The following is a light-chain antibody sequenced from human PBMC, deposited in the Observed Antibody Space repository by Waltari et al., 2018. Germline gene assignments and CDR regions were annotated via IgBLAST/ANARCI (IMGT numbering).Light chain of an antibody. CDR1: QGITTY. V-gene: IGKV1D-8*01. CDR2: AAS. J-gene: IGKJ4*02. Sequence: SCAIRQGITTYLAWYQQKPGQAPELLIYAASTLQTGVPYRFSGSGSGTDFSLTISCLQSEDFATYYCQQYYSFPPTFGGGTKVEIK. CDR3: QQYYSFPPT.